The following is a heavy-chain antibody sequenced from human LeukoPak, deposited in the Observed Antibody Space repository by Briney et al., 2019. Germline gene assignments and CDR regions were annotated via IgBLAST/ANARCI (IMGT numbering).Heavy chain of an antibody. V-gene: IGHV4-59*08. CDR3: ARAVSGRFDY. CDR2: IYYSGST. Sequence: PSETLSLTCTVSGGSMSPYHWGWIRQPPGKGLEWTGYIYYSGSTNYNPSLNSRVTISVDTSKNQFSLRLSPVTAADTAIYYCARAVSGRFDYRGQGTLVTVSS. J-gene: IGHJ4*02. D-gene: IGHD6-19*01. CDR1: GGSMSPYH.